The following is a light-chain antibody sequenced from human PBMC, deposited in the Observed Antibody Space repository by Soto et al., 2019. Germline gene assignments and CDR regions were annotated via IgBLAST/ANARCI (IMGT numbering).Light chain of an antibody. J-gene: IGKJ1*01. CDR3: QQYNSYSPWT. CDR1: QSISSW. Sequence: DIQMTQSPSTLSASVGDRVTITCRASQSISSWLAWYQQKPGKAPKLLIDKASSLESGVPSRFSGSRSGTEFTLTISSLQPDDFATYYCQQYNSYSPWTFRQGTKVEIK. V-gene: IGKV1-5*03. CDR2: KAS.